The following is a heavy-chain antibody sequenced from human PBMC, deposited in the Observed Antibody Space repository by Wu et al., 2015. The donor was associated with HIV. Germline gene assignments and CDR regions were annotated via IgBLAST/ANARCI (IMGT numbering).Heavy chain of an antibody. CDR1: GGTFSSYA. D-gene: IGHD2-2*01. CDR2: IIPIFGTA. V-gene: IGHV1-69*12. J-gene: IGHJ6*04. CDR3: ARGREEDIVVVPAASIGVRWTV. Sequence: QVQLVQSGAEVKKPGSSVKVSCKASGGTFSSYAISWVRQAPGQGLEWMGGIIPIFGTANYAQKFQGRVTITADESTSTAYMELSSLRSEDTAVYYCARGREEDIVVVPAASIGVRWTVWGERDRRSPSPQ.